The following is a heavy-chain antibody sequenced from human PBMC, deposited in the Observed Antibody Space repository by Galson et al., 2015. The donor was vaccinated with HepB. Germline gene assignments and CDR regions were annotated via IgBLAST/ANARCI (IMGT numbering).Heavy chain of an antibody. J-gene: IGHJ4*02. V-gene: IGHV4-59*08. Sequence: QVQLQESGPGLVKPSETLSLTCTVSGGSISSYSWSWIRQPPGKGLEWIGYIYYSGSTNYNPSLKSRVTISVDTSKNQFSLKLSSVTAADTAVYYCASGRKQQLVYYFDYWGQGTLVTVSS. CDR1: GGSISSYS. CDR3: ASGRKQQLVYYFDY. D-gene: IGHD6-13*01. CDR2: IYYSGST.